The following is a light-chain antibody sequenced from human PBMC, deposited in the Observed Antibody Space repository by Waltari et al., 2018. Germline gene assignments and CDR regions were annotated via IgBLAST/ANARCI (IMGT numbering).Light chain of an antibody. V-gene: IGKV1-6*01. CDR2: SAS. CDR1: QGIGSD. Sequence: QSPSSLSALVGDRVSITCRASQGIGSDLAWYQQRPGRAPTLLVFSASTLHTGVPSRFSGSGSGTDFTLTINSLQPEDFATYYCLQDHNYPSTFGQGTNVEI. J-gene: IGKJ1*01. CDR3: LQDHNYPST.